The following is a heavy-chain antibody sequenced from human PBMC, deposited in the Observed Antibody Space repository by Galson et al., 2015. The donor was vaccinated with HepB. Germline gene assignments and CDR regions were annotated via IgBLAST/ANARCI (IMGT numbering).Heavy chain of an antibody. CDR1: GFTVSSNY. Sequence: SLRLSCAASGFTVSSNYMSWVRQAPGKGLEWVSVIYSGGSTYYADSVKGRFTISRDNSKNTLYLQMNSLRAEDTAVYYCARAILSLRIAVAGPVYGMDVWGQGTTGTGSS. D-gene: IGHD6-19*01. V-gene: IGHV3-66*01. CDR3: ARAILSLRIAVAGPVYGMDV. J-gene: IGHJ6*02. CDR2: IYSGGST.